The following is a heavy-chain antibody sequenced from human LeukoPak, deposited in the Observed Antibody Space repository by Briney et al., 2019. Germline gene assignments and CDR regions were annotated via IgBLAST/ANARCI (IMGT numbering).Heavy chain of an antibody. V-gene: IGHV4-59*12. J-gene: IGHJ6*04. CDR2: IYYSGST. CDR1: GGSISSYY. CDR3: ARSSYGARRGV. D-gene: IGHD4-17*01. Sequence: SETLSLTCTVSGGSISSYYWSWIRQPPGKGLEWIGYIYYSGSTNYNPSLKSRVTISVDTSKDQFSLKLSSVTAADTAVYYCARSSYGARRGVWGKGTTVTVSS.